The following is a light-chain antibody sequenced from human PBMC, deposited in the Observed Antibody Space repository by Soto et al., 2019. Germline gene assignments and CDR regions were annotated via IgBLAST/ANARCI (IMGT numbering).Light chain of an antibody. J-gene: IGLJ2*01. Sequence: QSVLTQPPSVSGTPGQRVTISCSGGTCNIGRNVVSWYQQYPGTAPKLLIHSNNQRPPWVPDRFSASKSGTSATLSISGLQPEDEAEYYCSSWDYRLSGPVVFGGGTKVTVL. CDR1: TCNIGRNV. CDR2: SNN. CDR3: SSWDYRLSGPVV. V-gene: IGLV1-44*01.